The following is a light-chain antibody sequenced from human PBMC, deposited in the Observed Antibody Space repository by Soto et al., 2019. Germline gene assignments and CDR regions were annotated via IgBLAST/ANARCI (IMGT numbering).Light chain of an antibody. CDR3: LQDYNYPLT. CDR1: QGIRND. V-gene: IGKV1-6*01. Sequence: AIQMTQSTSSLSASVGDSISLTCPASQGIRNDLGWYQQKPGKAPKLLIYAASSLQSGVPSRFSGSGSGTDFTLTISSLQPEDFATYYCLQDYNYPLTFGGGTKVDIK. J-gene: IGKJ4*01. CDR2: AAS.